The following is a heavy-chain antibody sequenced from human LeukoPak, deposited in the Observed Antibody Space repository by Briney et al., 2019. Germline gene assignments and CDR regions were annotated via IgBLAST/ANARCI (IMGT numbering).Heavy chain of an antibody. V-gene: IGHV4-34*01. CDR1: GGSFSGYY. D-gene: IGHD3-16*02. Sequence: SETLSLTCAVYGGSFSGYYWSWIRQPPGKGREWIGEINHSGSTNYNPSLKSRATISVDTSKNQFSLKLSSVTAADTAVYYCARERLNYDYVWGSYRPDYYFDYWGQGTLVTVSS. CDR3: ARERLNYDYVWGSYRPDYYFDY. J-gene: IGHJ4*02. CDR2: INHSGST.